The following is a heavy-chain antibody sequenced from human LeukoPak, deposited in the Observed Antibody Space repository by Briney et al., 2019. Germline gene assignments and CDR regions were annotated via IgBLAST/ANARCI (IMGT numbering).Heavy chain of an antibody. CDR2: IYTSGST. CDR1: GCTISSYC. Sequence: PSETLTLTCTASGCTISSYCLNWIRQPAGKGLEWIGRIYTSGSTNYNPSLKKRVTMSVDTSKSQFSLKLTPVTAADTAVYYCAIGLGSSTSWDYWGQGTLVTVSS. V-gene: IGHV4-4*07. D-gene: IGHD2-2*01. J-gene: IGHJ4*02. CDR3: AIGLGSSTSWDY.